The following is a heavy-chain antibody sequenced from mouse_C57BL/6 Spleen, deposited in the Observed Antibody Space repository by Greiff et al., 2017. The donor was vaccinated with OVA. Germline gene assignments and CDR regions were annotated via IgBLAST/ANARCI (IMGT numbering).Heavy chain of an antibody. CDR2: ISSGSSTI. V-gene: IGHV5-17*01. J-gene: IGHJ1*03. CDR1: GFTFSDYG. Sequence: EVMLVESGGGLVKPGGSLKLSCAASGFTFSDYGMHWVRQAPEKGLEWVAYISSGSSTIYYADTVKGRFTISRDNAKNTLFLQMTSLRSEDTAMYYCARQAYGNYAWYFDVWGTGTTVTVSS. D-gene: IGHD2-1*01. CDR3: ARQAYGNYAWYFDV.